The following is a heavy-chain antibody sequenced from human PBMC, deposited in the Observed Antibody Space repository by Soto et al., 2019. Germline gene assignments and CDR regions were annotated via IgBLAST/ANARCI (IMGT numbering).Heavy chain of an antibody. Sequence: QVQLQESGPGLVKPSQTLSLTCTVSGGSISSGDYYWSWIRQPPGKGLEWIGYIYYSGSTEYNPSLKSRVTISVDTSMNQFSLKLSSVTAADTAVYYCARDCISTSCYDLDAFDIWGKGTMVTVSS. V-gene: IGHV4-30-4*01. CDR1: GGSISSGDYY. CDR2: IYYSGST. J-gene: IGHJ3*02. CDR3: ARDCISTSCYDLDAFDI. D-gene: IGHD2-2*01.